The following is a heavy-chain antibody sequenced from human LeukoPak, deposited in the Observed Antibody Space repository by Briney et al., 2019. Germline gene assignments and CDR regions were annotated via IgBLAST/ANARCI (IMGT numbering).Heavy chain of an antibody. CDR1: GYTFTGYY. CDR2: INPNNGAT. J-gene: IGHJ4*02. CDR3: AKEVGPYGDDPLDY. D-gene: IGHD4/OR15-4a*01. V-gene: IGHV1-2*02. Sequence: ASVKVSCKASGYTFTGYYIHWVRQAPGQGLEWMGWINPNNGATNYAQKFQGRVTVTRDTSISTAYMELSRLRSDDTAVYYCAKEVGPYGDDPLDYWGQGTLVTVSS.